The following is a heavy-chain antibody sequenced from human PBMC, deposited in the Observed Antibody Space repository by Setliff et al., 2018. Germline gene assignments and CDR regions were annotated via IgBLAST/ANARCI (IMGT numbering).Heavy chain of an antibody. Sequence: GGSLRLSCAASGFLYSNNAFHWVRQAPGKGLEWVAFIRYDGSNKYYADSVKGRFTISRDNSKNTLYLQMNSLRAEDTAVYYCAKNHDSSGYYSYFQHWGQGTLVTVSS. D-gene: IGHD3-22*01. CDR3: AKNHDSSGYYSYFQH. CDR2: IRYDGSNK. V-gene: IGHV3-30*02. J-gene: IGHJ1*01. CDR1: GFLYSNNA.